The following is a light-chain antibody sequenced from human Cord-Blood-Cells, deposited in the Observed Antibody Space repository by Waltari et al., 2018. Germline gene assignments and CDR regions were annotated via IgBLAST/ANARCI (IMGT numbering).Light chain of an antibody. CDR1: QSVSSY. CDR3: QQRSNWPPMYT. CDR2: DAS. J-gene: IGKJ2*01. V-gene: IGKV3-11*01. Sequence: EIVLTQSPATLSLSPGERATLSRRASQSVSSYLAWYQQKPGQAPRLLIYDASTWATGIPARFSGSGSGTDFTLTISSLEPEDFAVYYCQQRSNWPPMYTFGQGTKLEIK.